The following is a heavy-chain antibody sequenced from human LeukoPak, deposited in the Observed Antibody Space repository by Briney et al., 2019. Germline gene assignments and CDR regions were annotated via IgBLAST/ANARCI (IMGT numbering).Heavy chain of an antibody. CDR1: GFTVSINY. Sequence: GGSLRLSCAASGFTVSINYMSWVRQAPGKGVEWVSDIYSGVSTYYADSVKGRFTISRDNSKNTLYLQMNSLRAEDTAVYYCARVRMDLYMDVWGKGTTVTVSS. J-gene: IGHJ6*03. CDR2: IYSGVST. CDR3: ARVRMDLYMDV. V-gene: IGHV3-53*01. D-gene: IGHD2-15*01.